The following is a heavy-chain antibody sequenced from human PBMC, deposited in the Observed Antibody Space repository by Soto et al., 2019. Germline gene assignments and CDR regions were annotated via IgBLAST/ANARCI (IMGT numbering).Heavy chain of an antibody. CDR2: LSGSGTST. Sequence: GGALRVSCADSGCSFVNYAMNWVRQAPGKGLEWVSGLSGSGTSTYYADSVKGRFTISRDNSRDTLFLQMNSLTADDTAVYYCAKATTNGGWFNPFDSWGQGALVTVSS. V-gene: IGHV3-23*01. D-gene: IGHD6-19*01. CDR1: GCSFVNYA. CDR3: AKATTNGGWFNPFDS. J-gene: IGHJ4*02.